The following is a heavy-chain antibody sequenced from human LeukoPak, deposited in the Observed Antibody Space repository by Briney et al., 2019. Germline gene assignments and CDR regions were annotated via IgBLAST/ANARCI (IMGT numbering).Heavy chain of an antibody. Sequence: ASVKVSCKASEYTFTDYFIHWVRQAPGQGLEWMGWINPNIGDASYAQKFQDRVTMTRDRSINTAYMELSRLTSDDTAVYYCARMALDGGDSIGFDSWGQGTLVTVSS. CDR1: EYTFTDYF. CDR2: INPNIGDA. D-gene: IGHD2-21*02. V-gene: IGHV1-2*02. CDR3: ARMALDGGDSIGFDS. J-gene: IGHJ5*01.